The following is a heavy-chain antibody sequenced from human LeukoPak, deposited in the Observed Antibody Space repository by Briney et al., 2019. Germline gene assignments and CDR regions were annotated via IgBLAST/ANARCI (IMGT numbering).Heavy chain of an antibody. D-gene: IGHD6-6*01. CDR3: ARDRERYSSSPAFGY. CDR2: IIYDGGNK. V-gene: IGHV3-30*04. J-gene: IGHJ4*02. CDR1: GFTFSSYA. Sequence: GSLRLSCAASGFTFSSYAMHWVRQAPGRGLEGVAVIIYDGGNKYYEASLKGRFTISRDNSKNTLYLQMNSPRAEDTAVYYCARDRERYSSSPAFGYWGQGTLVTVSS.